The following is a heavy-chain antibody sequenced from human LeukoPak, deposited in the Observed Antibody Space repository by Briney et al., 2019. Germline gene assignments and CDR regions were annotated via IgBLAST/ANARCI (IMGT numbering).Heavy chain of an antibody. Sequence: SQTLSLTCAISGDSVSSNSAAWNWIRQSPSRGLEWLGRTYYRSKWYNDYAVSVKSRITINPDTSKNQFSLQLNSVTPEDTAVYYCARDSPYSSSWYVRGYCDYGGQGTRVTV. CDR1: GDSVSSNSAA. CDR2: TYYRSKWYN. V-gene: IGHV6-1*01. CDR3: ARDSPYSSSWYVRGYCDY. D-gene: IGHD6-13*01. J-gene: IGHJ4*02.